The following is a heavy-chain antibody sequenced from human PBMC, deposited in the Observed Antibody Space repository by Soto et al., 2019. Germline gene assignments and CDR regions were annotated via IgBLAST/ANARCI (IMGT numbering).Heavy chain of an antibody. CDR1: GYTFTSYA. CDR2: INAGNGNT. CDR3: ARFFDYYGSGSRRSYNWFDP. Sequence: QVQLVQSGAEVKKPGASVKVSCKASGYTFTSYAMHWVRQAPGQRLEWMGWINAGNGNTKYSQKFQGRVTITRDTSASTAYMELSSLRSEDTAVYYCARFFDYYGSGSRRSYNWFDPWGQGTLVTVSS. V-gene: IGHV1-3*01. D-gene: IGHD3-10*01. J-gene: IGHJ5*02.